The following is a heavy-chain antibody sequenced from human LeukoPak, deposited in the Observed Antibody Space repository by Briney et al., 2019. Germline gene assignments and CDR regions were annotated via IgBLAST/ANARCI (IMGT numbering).Heavy chain of an antibody. CDR1: GDSFIGYF. CDR2: INHSGRT. Sequence: SETLSLTCAASGDSFIGYFWTWIRQAPGKGLEWIGDINHSGRTNYNPSLQRRVSISVDTSKNQFSLNVTSVTGADTAVYYCARGGRGRAAFDIWGQGTMVTVSS. V-gene: IGHV4-34*01. J-gene: IGHJ3*02. CDR3: ARGGRGRAAFDI. D-gene: IGHD1-26*01.